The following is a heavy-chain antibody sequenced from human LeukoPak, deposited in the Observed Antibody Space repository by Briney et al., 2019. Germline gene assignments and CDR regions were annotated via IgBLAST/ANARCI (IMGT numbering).Heavy chain of an antibody. Sequence: GESLKISCKGSGYSFTSYWIGWVRQMPGKGLEWMGIIYPGDSDTRYSPSFQGQVTISADKSISTAYLQWSSLKASDTAMYYCARALWDGDYAWVDAFDSWGQGTMVTVSS. V-gene: IGHV5-51*01. CDR2: IYPGDSDT. CDR3: ARALWDGDYAWVDAFDS. D-gene: IGHD4-17*01. CDR1: GYSFTSYW. J-gene: IGHJ3*02.